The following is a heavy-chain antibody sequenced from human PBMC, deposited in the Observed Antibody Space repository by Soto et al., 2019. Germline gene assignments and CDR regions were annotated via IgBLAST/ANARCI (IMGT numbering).Heavy chain of an antibody. CDR3: AKEKISTSCRNWFDP. Sequence: PVGSLRLPYAASGFNVRSYAISWVRQAPGKGLEWVSAISGSGGSTYYADSVKGRFTISRDNSKNTLYLQMNSLRAEDTAVYYCAKEKISTSCRNWFDPWVQGNLVTV. D-gene: IGHD2-2*01. CDR2: ISGSGGST. J-gene: IGHJ5*02. V-gene: IGHV3-23*01. CDR1: GFNVRSYA.